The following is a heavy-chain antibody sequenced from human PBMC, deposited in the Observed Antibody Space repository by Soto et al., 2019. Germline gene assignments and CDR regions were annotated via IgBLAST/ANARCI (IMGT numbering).Heavy chain of an antibody. D-gene: IGHD6-19*01. CDR1: GFTFSSYG. Sequence: VQLVESGGGVVQPGRSLRLSCAASGFTFSSYGMHWVRQAPGKGLERVAVISYDEINKYYADSVKGRFTISRDNSKNTLYLQMNSLRAEDTAVYSCAKGSLAVADYWGQGTLVTVSS. CDR2: ISYDEINK. J-gene: IGHJ4*02. V-gene: IGHV3-30*18. CDR3: AKGSLAVADY.